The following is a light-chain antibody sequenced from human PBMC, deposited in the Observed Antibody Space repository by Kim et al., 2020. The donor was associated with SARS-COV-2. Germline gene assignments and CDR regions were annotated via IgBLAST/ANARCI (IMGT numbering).Light chain of an antibody. CDR2: GAS. Sequence: LPPGERATLSCRARQSVSSSYLAWYQQKPGQAPRLLIYGASSRATGIPDRFSGSGSGTDFTLTISRLEPEDFAVYYCQQYGSSPYTFGQGTKLEI. V-gene: IGKV3-20*01. CDR3: QQYGSSPYT. J-gene: IGKJ2*01. CDR1: QSVSSSY.